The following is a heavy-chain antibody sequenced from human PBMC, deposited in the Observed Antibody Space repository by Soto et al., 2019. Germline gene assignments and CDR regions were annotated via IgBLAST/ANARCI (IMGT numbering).Heavy chain of an antibody. CDR2: INHSGST. CDR1: GGSFSGYY. CDR3: ARVVGYYYGSKPNPINWFDP. D-gene: IGHD3-10*01. Sequence: SETLSLTCAVYGGSFSGYYWSWIRQPPGKGLEWIGEINHSGSTNYNPSLKSRVTISVDTSKNQFSLKLSSVTAADTAVYYCARVVGYYYGSKPNPINWFDPWGQGTLVTVSS. J-gene: IGHJ5*02. V-gene: IGHV4-34*01.